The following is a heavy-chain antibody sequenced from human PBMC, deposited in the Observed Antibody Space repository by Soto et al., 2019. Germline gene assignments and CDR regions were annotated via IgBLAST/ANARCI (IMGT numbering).Heavy chain of an antibody. CDR2: ISYAGSNK. Sequence: QVQLVDSGGGVVQPGRSLRLSCAASGLTFSNYGMHWVRQAPGKGLEWVALISYAGSNKYYADSVKGRFTISRDNSKNTLYLQMNSLRPEDTSIYYCAKGAEGGAYDGVDVWGQGTTVTVSS. J-gene: IGHJ6*02. CDR1: GLTFSNYG. D-gene: IGHD3-16*01. CDR3: AKGAEGGAYDGVDV. V-gene: IGHV3-30*18.